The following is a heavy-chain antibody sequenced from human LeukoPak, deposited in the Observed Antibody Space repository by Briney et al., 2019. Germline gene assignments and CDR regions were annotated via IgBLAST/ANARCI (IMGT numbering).Heavy chain of an antibody. V-gene: IGHV3-21*01. J-gene: IGHJ3*02. Sequence: KPGGSLRLSCAAWGFTFSSYSMNWVRQAPGKGLEWVSSISSSSSYIHSADSVRGRFTISRDNAKNSLFLQMNSLRAEDTAVYYCARDEWGDAFDIWGQGTMVTVFS. CDR2: ISSSSSYI. D-gene: IGHD1-26*01. CDR3: ARDEWGDAFDI. CDR1: GFTFSSYS.